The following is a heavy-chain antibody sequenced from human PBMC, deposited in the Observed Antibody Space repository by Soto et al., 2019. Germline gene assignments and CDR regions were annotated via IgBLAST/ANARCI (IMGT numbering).Heavy chain of an antibody. D-gene: IGHD6-13*01. V-gene: IGHV4-39*01. CDR2: IYYSGST. Sequence: LSLTCTVSGGSISSSSYYWGWIRQPPGKGLEWIGSIYYSGSTYYNPSLKSRVTISVDTSKNQFSLKLSSVTAADTAVYYCARPGIAAAGYYYYYGMDVWGQGTTVTVS. CDR1: GGSISSSSYY. J-gene: IGHJ6*02. CDR3: ARPGIAAAGYYYYYGMDV.